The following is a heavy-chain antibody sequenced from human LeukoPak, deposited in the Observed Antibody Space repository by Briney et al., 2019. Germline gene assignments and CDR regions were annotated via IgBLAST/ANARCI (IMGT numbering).Heavy chain of an antibody. V-gene: IGHV1-8*01. CDR3: ARQLQYYGPFDY. J-gene: IGHJ4*02. CDR1: GYTFTSYD. Sequence: ASVKVSCKASGYTFTSYDINWVRQATGQGLEWMGWMNPNSGNTGYAQKFQGRVTMTRNTSISTAYMELSSLRSEDTAVYYCARQLQYYGPFDYWGQGTLVTVSS. CDR2: MNPNSGNT. D-gene: IGHD3-10*01.